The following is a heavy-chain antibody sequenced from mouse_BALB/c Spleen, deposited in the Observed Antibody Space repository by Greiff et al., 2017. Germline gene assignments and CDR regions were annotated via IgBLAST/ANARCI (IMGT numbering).Heavy chain of an antibody. CDR1: GFTFSSFG. V-gene: IGHV5-17*02. D-gene: IGHD1-1*02. CDR3: ARSGWEKYYFDY. Sequence: EVKLMESGGGLVQPGGSRKLSCAASGFTFSSFGMHWVRQAPEKGLEWVAYISSGSSTIYYADTVKGRFTISRDNPKNTLFLQMTSLRSEDTAMYYCARSGWEKYYFDYWGQGTTLTVSS. J-gene: IGHJ2*01. CDR2: ISSGSSTI.